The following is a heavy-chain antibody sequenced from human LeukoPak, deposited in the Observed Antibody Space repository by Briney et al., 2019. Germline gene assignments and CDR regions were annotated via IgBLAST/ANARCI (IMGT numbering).Heavy chain of an antibody. D-gene: IGHD3-9*01. CDR3: ARSRGPAYYDILTGYYNWFDP. V-gene: IGHV3-21*04. J-gene: IGHJ5*02. CDR2: ISSSSSYI. Sequence: GGSLRLSCAASGFTFSSYSMNWVRQAPGKGLEWVSSISSSSSYIYYADSVKGRFTISRDNAKNSLYLQMNSLGAEDTAVYYCARSRGPAYYDILTGYYNWFDPWGQGTLVTVSS. CDR1: GFTFSSYS.